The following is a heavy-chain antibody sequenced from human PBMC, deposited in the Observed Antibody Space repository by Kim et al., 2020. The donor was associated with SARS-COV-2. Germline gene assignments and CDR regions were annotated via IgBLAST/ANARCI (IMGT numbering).Heavy chain of an antibody. V-gene: IGHV3-21*01. CDR2: YI. Sequence: YIYYADSVKDRFTISRDNAKNSLYLQINSLRAEDTAVYYCARDLWTGGDYWGQGTLVTVSS. D-gene: IGHD2-21*01. CDR3: ARDLWTGGDY. J-gene: IGHJ4*02.